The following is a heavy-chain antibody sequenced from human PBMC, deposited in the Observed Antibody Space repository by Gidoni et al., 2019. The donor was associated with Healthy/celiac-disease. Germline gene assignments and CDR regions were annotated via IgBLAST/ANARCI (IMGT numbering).Heavy chain of an antibody. CDR3: TKVGGAAAGQPENSNCFDP. CDR1: GFTFGDYA. J-gene: IGHJ5*02. CDR2: VRSKAYGGTA. Sequence: EVQLVESGGGWVQPGRSLRLSCTASGFTFGDYAMSWFRQAPGKGLEWVGFVRSKAYGGTAEYAASVKGRFTSSRDDSKSIAYLQMNSLKTEDTAVYYCTKVGGAAAGQPENSNCFDPWGQGTLVTVSS. D-gene: IGHD6-13*01. V-gene: IGHV3-49*03.